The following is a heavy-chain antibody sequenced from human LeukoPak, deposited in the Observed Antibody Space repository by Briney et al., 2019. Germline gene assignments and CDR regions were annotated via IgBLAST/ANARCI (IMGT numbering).Heavy chain of an antibody. CDR2: INSDGSSI. CDR3: ARGLWFGEPQSDY. CDR1: GFTFSSYW. D-gene: IGHD3-10*01. V-gene: IGHV3-74*03. J-gene: IGHJ4*02. Sequence: GGSLRLSCAASGFTFSSYWMHWVRQAPGKGLVWVSRINSDGSSITYADSVKGRFTISRDNSKNTLYLQMNSLRAEDTAVYYCARGLWFGEPQSDYWGQGTLVTVSS.